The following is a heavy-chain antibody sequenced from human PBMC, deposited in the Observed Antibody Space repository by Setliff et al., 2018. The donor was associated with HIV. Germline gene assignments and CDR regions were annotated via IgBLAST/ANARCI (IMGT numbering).Heavy chain of an antibody. CDR2: ISGSGGST. J-gene: IGHJ6*02. CDR3: ARGHYFKDV. D-gene: IGHD3-22*01. Sequence: GGSLRLSCAVSGFTFSTYAMSWVRQAPGKGLEWVSAISGSGGSTYYADSVKGRFTISRDTSENTVYLQMNSLRAEDTAVYHCARGHYFKDVWGQGTTVTVSS. V-gene: IGHV3-23*01. CDR1: GFTFSTYA.